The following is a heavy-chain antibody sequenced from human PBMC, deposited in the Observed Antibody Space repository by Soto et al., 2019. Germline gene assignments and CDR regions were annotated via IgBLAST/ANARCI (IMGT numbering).Heavy chain of an antibody. V-gene: IGHV4-39*01. CDR3: ARWGQLVRTRGIGYYYYYGMDV. Sequence: SETLSLTCTVSGGSISSSSYYWGWIRQPPGKGLEWIGSIYYSGSTYYNPSLKSRVTISVDTSKNQFSLKLSSVTAADTAVYYCARWGQLVRTRGIGYYYYYGMDVWGQGTTVT. CDR1: GGSISSSSYY. J-gene: IGHJ6*02. CDR2: IYYSGST. D-gene: IGHD6-6*01.